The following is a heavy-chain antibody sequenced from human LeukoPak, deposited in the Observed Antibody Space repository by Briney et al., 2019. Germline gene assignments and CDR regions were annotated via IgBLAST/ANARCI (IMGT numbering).Heavy chain of an antibody. J-gene: IGHJ5*02. V-gene: IGHV4-39*07. CDR1: GGSISSSSYY. CDR3: ARGGGYYYDSSEPYNWFDP. D-gene: IGHD3-22*01. Sequence: PSETLSLTCTVSGGSISSSSYYWGWIRQPPGKGLEWIGSIYYSGSTYYNPSLKSRVTISVDTSKNQFSLKLSSVTAADTAVYYCARGGGYYYDSSEPYNWFDPWGQGTLVTVSS. CDR2: IYYSGST.